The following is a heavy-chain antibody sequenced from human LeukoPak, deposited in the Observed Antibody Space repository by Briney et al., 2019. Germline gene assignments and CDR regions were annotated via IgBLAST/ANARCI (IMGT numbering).Heavy chain of an antibody. CDR2: IYTSGST. CDR3: AGALPDYYDSSGYDNWFDP. V-gene: IGHV4-4*07. D-gene: IGHD3-22*01. Sequence: SETLSLTCTVSGGSISSYYWSWIRPPAGKGLEWIGRIYTSGSTNYNPSLKSRVTTSVDTSKNQFSLKLSSVTAADTAVYYCAGALPDYYDSSGYDNWFDPWGQGTLVTVSS. CDR1: GGSISSYY. J-gene: IGHJ5*02.